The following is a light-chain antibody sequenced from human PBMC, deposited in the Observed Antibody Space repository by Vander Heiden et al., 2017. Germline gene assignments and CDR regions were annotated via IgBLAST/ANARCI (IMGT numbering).Light chain of an antibody. J-gene: IGLJ2*01. Sequence: QSVLTQPPPVSGAPGQAVTISCPGSSSNIGAGYDVHWYQQLPGTAPKLLIYGNSNRPAGVPDRFSGSKSGTSASLAITGLQAEDEADYYCQSYDSSLSGVVFGGGTKLTVL. CDR2: GNS. CDR3: QSYDSSLSGVV. V-gene: IGLV1-40*01. CDR1: SSNIGAGYD.